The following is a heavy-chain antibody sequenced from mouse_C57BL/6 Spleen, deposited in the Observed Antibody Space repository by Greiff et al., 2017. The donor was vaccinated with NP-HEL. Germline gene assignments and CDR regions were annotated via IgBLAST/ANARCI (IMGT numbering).Heavy chain of an antibody. J-gene: IGHJ1*03. V-gene: IGHV2-2*01. CDR1: GFSLTSYG. CDR2: IWSGGST. Sequence: QVQLKESGPGLVQPSQSLSITCTVSGFSLTSYGVHWVRQSPGKGLEWLGVIWSGGSTDYNAAFISRLSISKDKSKGQVFFKRNSLQADDTAIYYCARNWRHWYFDVWGTGTTVTVSS. CDR3: ARNWRHWYFDV.